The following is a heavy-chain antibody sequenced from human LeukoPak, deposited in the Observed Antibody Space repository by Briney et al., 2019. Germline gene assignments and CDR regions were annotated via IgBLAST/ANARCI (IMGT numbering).Heavy chain of an antibody. CDR1: SGSINGTNW. J-gene: IGHJ4*02. V-gene: IGHV4/OR15-8*02. Sequence: SSETLSLTCGVSSGSINGTNWWSWLRQPPGQGLEWIGEISLAGQTNYNPSLNGRVTMSLDKSSNQLSLNLTSVTASDTATDYCSRESGAFCPFGYWGQGTLVIVSS. D-gene: IGHD1-26*01. CDR3: SRESGAFCPFGY. CDR2: ISLAGQT.